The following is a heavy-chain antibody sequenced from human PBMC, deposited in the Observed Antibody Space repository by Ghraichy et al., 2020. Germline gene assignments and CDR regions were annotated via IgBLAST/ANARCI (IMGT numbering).Heavy chain of an antibody. V-gene: IGHV1-46*01. CDR2: INPSGGST. CDR3: ARAEEYCGTNCYWPAIDY. Sequence: ASVKVSCKASGYTFTRYQMHWVRQDPGQGLEWMGIINPSGGSTTYAQKFQGRVAMTRDTSTSTFYLEVKWLRSEDTAIYYCARAEEYCGTNCYWPAIDYWGQGTLVTGSS. D-gene: IGHD2-21*02. CDR1: GYTFTRYQ. J-gene: IGHJ4*02.